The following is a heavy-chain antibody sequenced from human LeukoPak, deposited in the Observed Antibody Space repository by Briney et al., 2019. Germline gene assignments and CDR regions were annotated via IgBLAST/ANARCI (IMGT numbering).Heavy chain of an antibody. Sequence: GGSLRLSCAASGFTFSSYSMNWVRQAPGKGRECVSSISSSSSYIYYADSVKGRFTISRDNAKNSLYLQMNSLRAEDTAVYYCARRGIAARTFDYWGQGTLVTVSS. D-gene: IGHD6-6*01. V-gene: IGHV3-21*01. CDR3: ARRGIAARTFDY. CDR1: GFTFSSYS. J-gene: IGHJ4*02. CDR2: ISSSSSYI.